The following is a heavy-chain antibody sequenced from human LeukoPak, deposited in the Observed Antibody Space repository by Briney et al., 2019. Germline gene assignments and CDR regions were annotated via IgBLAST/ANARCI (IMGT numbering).Heavy chain of an antibody. CDR1: GDRVSTSGVA. V-gene: IGHV6-1*01. CDR3: ARGRASAFDV. J-gene: IGHJ3*01. D-gene: IGHD6-25*01. Sequence: SQTLSLTCALSGDRVSTSGVAWNWVRQSPSRGLEWLGRTYYTSKWNTDYEVSVKSRIVVNPDTSKNQFSLQLNSVTSEDTAVYYCARGRASAFDVWGQGTMVTVSS. CDR2: TYYTSKWNT.